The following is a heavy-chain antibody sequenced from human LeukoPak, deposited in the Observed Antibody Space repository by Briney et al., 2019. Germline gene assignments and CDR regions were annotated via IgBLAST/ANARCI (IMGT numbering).Heavy chain of an antibody. Sequence: GGSLRLSCAASGFTFGPYTMNWVRQAPGKGLEWVSYISSSSSTIYYADSVKGRFTISRDNAKNSLYLQMNSLRAEDTAVYYCARDYTALRPDAFDIWGQGTMVTVSS. CDR1: GFTFGPYT. CDR2: ISSSSSTI. D-gene: IGHD3-16*01. V-gene: IGHV3-48*01. J-gene: IGHJ3*02. CDR3: ARDYTALRPDAFDI.